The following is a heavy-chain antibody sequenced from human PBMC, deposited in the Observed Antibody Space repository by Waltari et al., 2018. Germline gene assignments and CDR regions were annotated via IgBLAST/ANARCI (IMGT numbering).Heavy chain of an antibody. CDR1: GYSISSGYY. V-gene: IGHV4-38-2*01. D-gene: IGHD2-15*01. Sequence: QVQLQESGPGLVKPSETLSLTCAVSGYSISSGYYWGWIRQPPGKGLEWIGSIYHSGRTYYNPSPKSRVTRSVDTSKNQFSLKLSSVTAADTAVYYCARPSDCSGGSCYAFDIWGQGTMVTVSS. CDR3: ARPSDCSGGSCYAFDI. J-gene: IGHJ3*02. CDR2: IYHSGRT.